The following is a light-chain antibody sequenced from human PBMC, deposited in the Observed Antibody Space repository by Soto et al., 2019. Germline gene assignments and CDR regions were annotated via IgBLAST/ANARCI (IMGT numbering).Light chain of an antibody. J-gene: IGLJ2*01. V-gene: IGLV2-8*01. CDR1: SSDVGGYNY. Sequence: QSALTQPPSASGSPGQSVTISCIGTSSDVGGYNYVSWYQQHPGKAPKLMIYEVSKRPSGVPDRFSGSKSGNTSSLTVSGLQAEDEAYYYCISYAASNNLGVFGGGTKLTVL. CDR3: ISYAASNNLGV. CDR2: EVS.